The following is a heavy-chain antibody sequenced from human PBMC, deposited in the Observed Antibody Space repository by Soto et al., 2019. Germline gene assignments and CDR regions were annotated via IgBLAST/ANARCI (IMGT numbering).Heavy chain of an antibody. V-gene: IGHV4-59*11. J-gene: IGHJ4*02. CDR2: IYYSGST. Sequence: QVQLQESGPGLVKPSETLSLTCTVSGGSINNHSWSWIRQPPGQGLEWIGYIYYSGSTNYNPSLKSRVTMSVDTSKNQFSLKLSSLTAADTAIYYCARANWFFDYWGQGTLVTVSS. D-gene: IGHD7-27*01. CDR3: ARANWFFDY. CDR1: GGSINNHS.